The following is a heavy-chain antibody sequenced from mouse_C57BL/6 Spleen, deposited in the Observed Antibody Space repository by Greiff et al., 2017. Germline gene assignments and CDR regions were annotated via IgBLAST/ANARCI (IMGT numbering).Heavy chain of an antibody. CDR2: IRLKSDNYAT. Sequence: EVKVEESGGGLVQPGGSMKLSCVASGFTFSNYWMNWVRQSPEKGLEWVAQIRLKSDNYATHYAESVKGRFTISRDDSKSSVYLQMNNLRAEDTGIYYCTGNGFYYDYDGGGLFFDVWGTGTTVTVSS. V-gene: IGHV6-3*01. CDR3: TGNGFYYDYDGGGLFFDV. D-gene: IGHD2-4*01. J-gene: IGHJ1*03. CDR1: GFTFSNYW.